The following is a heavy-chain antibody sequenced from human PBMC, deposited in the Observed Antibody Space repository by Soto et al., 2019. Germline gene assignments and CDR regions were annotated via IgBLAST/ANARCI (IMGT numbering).Heavy chain of an antibody. CDR1: GGTFSSYT. J-gene: IGHJ6*02. D-gene: IGHD3-10*01. CDR2: IIPILGIA. V-gene: IGHV1-69*02. CDR3: ARGAGSYYEGPGYYYYGMDV. Sequence: QVQLVQSGAEVKKPGSSVKVSCKASGGTFSSYTISWVRQAPGQGLEWMGRIIPILGIANYAQKFQGRVTITADKSTSTAYIELSSLRSEDTAVYYCARGAGSYYEGPGYYYYGMDVWGQGTTVTVSS.